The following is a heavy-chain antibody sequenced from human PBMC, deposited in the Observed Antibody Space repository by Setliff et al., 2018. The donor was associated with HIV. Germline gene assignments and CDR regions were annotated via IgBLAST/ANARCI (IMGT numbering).Heavy chain of an antibody. CDR1: GYTFTTYG. J-gene: IGHJ4*02. Sequence: ASVKVSCKPSGYTFTTYGLSWVRQAPGQGLEWMGWISTYSDETSYAQKFQGRVTMTRNTSISTAYMELTSLRFEDTAVYYCARGSPTAGDYWGQGTLVTVSS. CDR2: ISTYSDET. CDR3: ARGSPTAGDY. V-gene: IGHV1-8*02.